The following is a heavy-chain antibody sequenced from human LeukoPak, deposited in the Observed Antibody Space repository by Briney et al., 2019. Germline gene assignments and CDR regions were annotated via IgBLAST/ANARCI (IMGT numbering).Heavy chain of an antibody. CDR3: AREVSPAIAAAGFDY. Sequence: SETLSLTCAVYGGSFSGYYWSWIRQPPGKGLEWIGEINHSGSTNYNPSLKSRVTISVDTSKNQFSLKLSSVTAADTAVYYCAREVSPAIAAAGFDYWGQGTLVTVSS. CDR2: INHSGST. J-gene: IGHJ4*02. D-gene: IGHD6-13*01. CDR1: GGSFSGYY. V-gene: IGHV4-34*01.